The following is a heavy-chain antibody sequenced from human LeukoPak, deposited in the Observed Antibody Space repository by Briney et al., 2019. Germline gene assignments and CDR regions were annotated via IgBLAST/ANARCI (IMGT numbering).Heavy chain of an antibody. J-gene: IGHJ4*02. CDR2: ISYDGSNK. Sequence: GGSLRLSCAASGFTFSSYAMHWVRQAPGKGLEWVAVISYDGSNKYYADSVKGRFTISRDNSKNTLYLQMNSLRAEDTAVYYCARDRGSAYYDFWSGYYYDYWGQGTLVTVSS. CDR1: GFTFSSYA. D-gene: IGHD3-3*01. V-gene: IGHV3-30*04. CDR3: ARDRGSAYYDFWSGYYYDY.